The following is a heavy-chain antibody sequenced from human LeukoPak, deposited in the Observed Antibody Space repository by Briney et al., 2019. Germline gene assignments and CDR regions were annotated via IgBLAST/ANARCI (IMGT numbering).Heavy chain of an antibody. V-gene: IGHV3-30-3*01. D-gene: IGHD3-22*01. Sequence: GGSLRLSCAASGFTFSSYAMHWVRQAPGKGLEWVAVISYDGSNKYYADSVKGRFTISRDNSKNTLYMQMNSLTAEDTAVYYCARESDSSGLYYFDYWGQGTLVTVSS. CDR3: ARESDSSGLYYFDY. CDR2: ISYDGSNK. CDR1: GFTFSSYA. J-gene: IGHJ4*02.